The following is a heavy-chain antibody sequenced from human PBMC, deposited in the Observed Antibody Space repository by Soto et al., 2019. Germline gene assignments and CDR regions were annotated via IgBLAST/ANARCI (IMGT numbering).Heavy chain of an antibody. CDR1: GGSIRSYY. J-gene: IGHJ3*02. CDR2: IFYSGST. D-gene: IGHD1-7*01. CDR3: ARNYGHAFDI. Sequence: QVQLQESGPGLVKPSETLSLTCTVSGGSIRSYYWSWIRQPPGKGLEWIGYIFYSGSTNYNPSLKSRVTISVDTSKNQFSLKLSSVTAADPAVYYCARNYGHAFDIWGQGTMVTVSS. V-gene: IGHV4-59*01.